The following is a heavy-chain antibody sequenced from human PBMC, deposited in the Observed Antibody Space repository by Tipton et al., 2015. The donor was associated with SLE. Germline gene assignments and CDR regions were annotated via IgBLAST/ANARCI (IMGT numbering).Heavy chain of an antibody. CDR3: ARGMAHFDY. D-gene: IGHD2-8*01. CDR2: IYYSGST. CDR1: GGSISSGSYY. Sequence: TLSLTCTVSGGSISSGSYYWSWIRQPAGKGLEWIGYIYYSGSTNYNPSLKSRVTISVDTSKNQFSLKLSSVTAADTAVYYCARGMAHFDYWGQGTLVTVSS. V-gene: IGHV4-61*10. J-gene: IGHJ4*02.